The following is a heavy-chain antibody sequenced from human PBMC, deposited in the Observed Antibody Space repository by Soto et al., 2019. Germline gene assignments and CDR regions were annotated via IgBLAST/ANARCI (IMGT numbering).Heavy chain of an antibody. CDR1: GFTFSSYA. CDR3: AKDRDSRIAAAGTPDYYFDY. D-gene: IGHD6-13*01. CDR2: ISGSGGST. J-gene: IGHJ4*02. V-gene: IGHV3-23*01. Sequence: EVQLLESGGGLVQPGGSLRLSCAASGFTFSSYAMSWVHQAPGKGPEWVSAISGSGGSTYYADSVKGRFTISRDNSKNTLYLQMNSLRAEDTAVYYCAKDRDSRIAAAGTPDYYFDYGGQGTLVTVSS.